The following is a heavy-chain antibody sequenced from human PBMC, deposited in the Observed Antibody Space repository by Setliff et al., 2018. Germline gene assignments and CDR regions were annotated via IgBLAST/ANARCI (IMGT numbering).Heavy chain of an antibody. D-gene: IGHD3-22*01. CDR1: GYTFTSYG. Sequence: ASVKVSCKSSGYTFTSYGISWVRQAPGQGLEWMGWISAYNGNTNYAQKLQGRVTMTTDTSTSTAYMELRSLRSDDTAVYYCARSIPYVSSGQHFDYWGQGTLVTVSS. CDR2: ISAYNGNT. J-gene: IGHJ4*02. V-gene: IGHV1-18*01. CDR3: ARSIPYVSSGQHFDY.